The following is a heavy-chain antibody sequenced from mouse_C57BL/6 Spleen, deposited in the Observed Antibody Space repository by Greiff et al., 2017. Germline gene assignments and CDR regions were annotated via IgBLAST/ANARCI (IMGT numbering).Heavy chain of an antibody. J-gene: IGHJ2*01. D-gene: IGHD2-2*01. CDR2: IYPGSGST. Sequence: VQLQQPGAELVKPGASVKMSCKASGYTFTGYWITWVKQRPGQGLEWIGDIYPGSGSTNYNEKFKSKSTLTVDKSSSTAYMQLSSLTSEDSAVYYCARGAIHYGCVGFDYWGQSPTLTVSS. V-gene: IGHV1-55*01. CDR3: ARGAIHYGCVGFDY. CDR1: GYTFTGYW.